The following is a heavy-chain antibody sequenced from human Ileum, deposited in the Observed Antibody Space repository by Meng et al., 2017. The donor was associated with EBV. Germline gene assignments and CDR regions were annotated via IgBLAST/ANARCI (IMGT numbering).Heavy chain of an antibody. V-gene: IGHV4-30-4*01. CDR3: AIYAVGGSGQGY. D-gene: IGHD1-26*01. CDR1: GVSISSGVYH. Sequence: QGRLQEPGPGLVKPSPPLSLTCAVSGVSISSGVYHWSWIRQPPGKGLEWIGCSGGTYYNPSLKSRLTISVDTSKNQFSLKLDSATAADTAVYYCAIYAVGGSGQGYWGQGTLVTVSS. J-gene: IGHJ4*02. CDR2: CSGGT.